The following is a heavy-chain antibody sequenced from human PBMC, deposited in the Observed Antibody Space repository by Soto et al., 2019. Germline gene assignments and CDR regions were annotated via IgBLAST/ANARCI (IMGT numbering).Heavy chain of an antibody. CDR2: ISAYNGNT. D-gene: IGHD6-19*01. CDR1: GYTFTSYG. V-gene: IGHV1-18*01. CDR3: ARGDSSGWYVGYFQH. J-gene: IGHJ1*01. Sequence: ASVKVSCKASGYTFTSYGISWVRQAPGQGLEWMGWISAYNGNTNYAQKLQGRVTMTTDTSTSTAYMELRSLRSDDTAMYYCARGDSSGWYVGYFQHWGQGTLVTVSS.